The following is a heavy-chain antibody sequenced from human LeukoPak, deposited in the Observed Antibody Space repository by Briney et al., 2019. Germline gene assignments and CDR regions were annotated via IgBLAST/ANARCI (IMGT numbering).Heavy chain of an antibody. V-gene: IGHV4-30-4*01. CDR2: IYYTGTT. CDR1: GGSISSGDYY. CDR3: ARGEEYYVSGSYLRWFDP. Sequence: PSETLSLTCTVSGGSISSGDYYWSWIRQPPGKGLEWIGYIYYTGTTYYNPSLKSRVTISVDTSKHQFSLKLTSVTAADTAVYFCARGEEYYVSGSYLRWFDPWGQGTLVTVSS. D-gene: IGHD3-10*01. J-gene: IGHJ5*02.